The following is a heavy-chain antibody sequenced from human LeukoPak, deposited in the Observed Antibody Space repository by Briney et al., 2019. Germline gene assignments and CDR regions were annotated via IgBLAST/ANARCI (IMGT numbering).Heavy chain of an antibody. D-gene: IGHD6-6*01. V-gene: IGHV3-9*01. CDR3: ARDFSSSSLDY. CDR1: GFTFDDYA. CDR2: ISWNSGSI. Sequence: PGGSLRLSCAASGFTFDDYAMHWVRHAPGKGLEWVSGISWNSGSIGYADSVKGRFTISRDNAKNSLYLQMNSLRAEDTALYYCARDFSSSSLDYWGQGTLVTVSS. J-gene: IGHJ4*02.